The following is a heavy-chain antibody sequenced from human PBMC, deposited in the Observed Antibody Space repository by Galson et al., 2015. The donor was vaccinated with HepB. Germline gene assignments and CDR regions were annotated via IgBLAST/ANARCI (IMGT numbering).Heavy chain of an antibody. Sequence: SLRLSCAASGFTFSNYVMHWVRQAPGKGLEWVAVISNDGSNKYYADSVKGRFTISRDNSKNTVYLQMNSLRPEDTAVYYCAMLAPDLGLAVAPIDYWGREPWSPSPQ. D-gene: IGHD6-19*01. CDR2: ISNDGSNK. CDR1: GFTFSNYV. CDR3: AMLAPDLGLAVAPIDY. V-gene: IGHV3-30-3*01. J-gene: IGHJ4*02.